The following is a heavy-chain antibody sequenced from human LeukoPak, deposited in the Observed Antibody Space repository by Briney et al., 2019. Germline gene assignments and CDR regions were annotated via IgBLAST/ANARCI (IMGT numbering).Heavy chain of an antibody. CDR1: GGSISSGGYY. V-gene: IGHV4-31*03. CDR3: VRAGIYDSSGYSYRFFDY. J-gene: IGHJ4*02. D-gene: IGHD3-22*01. CDR2: IYYSGST. Sequence: SETLSLTCTVSGGSISSGGYYWSWIRQHPGKGLEWIGYIYYSGSTYYNPSLKSRVTISVDTSKNQFSLKLSSVTAADTAVYYCVRAGIYDSSGYSYRFFDYWGQGTLVTVSS.